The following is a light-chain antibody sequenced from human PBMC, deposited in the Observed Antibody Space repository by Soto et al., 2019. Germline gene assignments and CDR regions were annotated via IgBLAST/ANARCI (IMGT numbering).Light chain of an antibody. CDR2: WAS. CDR1: QNFLYSSDNKKP. Sequence: DSLAVSLGERATINCKSSQNFLYSSDNKKPLAWYQQKPGQPPKLLIYWASTRESGVPARFSGSGSGRDFTLTISSLLAEDVAVYYCPPHSSHSPTFGLGIKVDLK. J-gene: IGKJ3*01. CDR3: PPHSSHSPT. V-gene: IGKV4-1*01.